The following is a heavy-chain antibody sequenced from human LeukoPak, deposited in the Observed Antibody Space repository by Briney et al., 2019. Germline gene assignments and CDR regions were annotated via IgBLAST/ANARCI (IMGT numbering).Heavy chain of an antibody. V-gene: IGHV1-69*05. J-gene: IGHJ5*02. D-gene: IGHD4-17*01. Sequence: PVKVSCKASGGTFSSYAISWVRQAPGQGLEWMGGIIPIFGTANYAQKFQGRVTITTDESTSTAYMELSSLRSEDTAVYYCARGYVDYGDNWFDPWGQGTLVTVS. CDR2: IIPIFGTA. CDR3: ARGYVDYGDNWFDP. CDR1: GGTFSSYA.